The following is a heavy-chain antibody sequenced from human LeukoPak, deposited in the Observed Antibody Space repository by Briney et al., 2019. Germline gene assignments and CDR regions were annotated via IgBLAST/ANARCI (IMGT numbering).Heavy chain of an antibody. CDR2: IYYSGST. CDR3: ARDGRLYGDYLPYYYGMDV. D-gene: IGHD4-17*01. Sequence: PSQTLSLTCTVSGGSISSGDYYWSWIRQPPGKGLEWIGYIYYSGSTYYNPSLKSRVTISVDTSKNQFSLKLSSVTAADTAVYYCARDGRLYGDYLPYYYGMDVWGQGTTVTVSS. J-gene: IGHJ6*02. CDR1: GGSISSGDYY. V-gene: IGHV4-30-4*01.